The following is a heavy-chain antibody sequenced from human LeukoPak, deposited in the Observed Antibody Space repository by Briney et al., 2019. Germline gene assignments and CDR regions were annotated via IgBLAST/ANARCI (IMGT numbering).Heavy chain of an antibody. CDR2: MNPNSGNT. D-gene: IGHD6-13*01. CDR3: ARAAIVYPHSSNFGY. J-gene: IGHJ4*02. CDR1: GYTFTSYD. Sequence: PVASVKVSCKSSGYTFTSYDINWVRQATGQGLEWMGWMNPNSGNTGYAQKFQGRVTMTRNTSISTAYMELSSLRSEDTAVYYCARAAIVYPHSSNFGYWGQGTLVTVSS. V-gene: IGHV1-8*01.